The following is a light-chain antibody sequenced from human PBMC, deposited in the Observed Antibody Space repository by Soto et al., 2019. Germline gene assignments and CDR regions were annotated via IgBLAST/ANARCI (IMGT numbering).Light chain of an antibody. Sequence: EIVLTQSPGTLSLSPGERATLSCRASQSVTSSYLAWYQQKPGQAPRLLIYGASSRATGIPDRFSGSGSGTDFTLTISRLEPEDFAEYYCQQYGSSRTFGQGTKVEI. CDR3: QQYGSSRT. J-gene: IGKJ1*01. CDR2: GAS. V-gene: IGKV3-20*01. CDR1: QSVTSSY.